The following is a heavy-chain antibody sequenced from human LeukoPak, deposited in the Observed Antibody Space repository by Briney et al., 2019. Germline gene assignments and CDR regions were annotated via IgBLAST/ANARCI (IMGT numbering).Heavy chain of an antibody. D-gene: IGHD1-26*01. V-gene: IGHV3-48*03. CDR3: AKGESGSYGDYYFDY. CDR1: GFTFGIYE. Sequence: GGSLRLSCAASGFTFGIYEFNWVRQAPGEGLEWLSYIDSAASSIHYADSVKGRFTISRDNGKNTLYLQMNSLRAEDTAVYYCAKGESGSYGDYYFDYWGQGTLVTVSS. J-gene: IGHJ4*02. CDR2: IDSAASSI.